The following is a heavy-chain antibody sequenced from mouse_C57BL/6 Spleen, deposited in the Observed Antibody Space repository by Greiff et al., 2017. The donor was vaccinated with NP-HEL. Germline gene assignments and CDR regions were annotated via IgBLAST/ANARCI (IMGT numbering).Heavy chain of an antibody. CDR1: GYSFTGYF. J-gene: IGHJ2*01. V-gene: IGHV1-20*01. CDR2: INPYNGDT. CDR3: ARRGIYDGYYVYYFDY. D-gene: IGHD2-3*01. Sequence: VQLQQSGPELVKPGDSVKISCKASGYSFTGYFMNWVMQSHGKSLEWIGRINPYNGDTFYNQKFKGKATLTVDKSSSTAHMELRSLTSEDSAVYYRARRGIYDGYYVYYFDYWGQGTTLTVSS.